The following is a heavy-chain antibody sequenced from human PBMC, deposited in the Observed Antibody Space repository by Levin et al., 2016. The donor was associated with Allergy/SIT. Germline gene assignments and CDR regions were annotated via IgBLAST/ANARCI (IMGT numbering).Heavy chain of an antibody. CDR1: GFTFEDYG. J-gene: IGHJ4*02. Sequence: GESLKISCAASGFTFEDYGMSWVRQAPGKGLEWVSGINWNGGSTGYADCVKGRFTISRDNAKNSLYLQMNSLRAEDTALYYCARDSSPGRNYFDYWGQGTLVTVSS. V-gene: IGHV3-20*04. CDR3: ARDSSPGRNYFDY. CDR2: INWNGGST.